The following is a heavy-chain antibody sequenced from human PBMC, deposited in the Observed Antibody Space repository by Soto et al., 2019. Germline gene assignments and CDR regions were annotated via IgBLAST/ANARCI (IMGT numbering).Heavy chain of an antibody. V-gene: IGHV3-9*01. Sequence: GGSLRLSCAASGFTFDDYAMHWVRQAPGKGLEWVSGISWNSGSIGYADSVKGRFTISRDNAKNSLYLQMNSLRAEDTALYYCAKEGNSGWYFDYWGQGTLVTVSS. D-gene: IGHD6-19*01. J-gene: IGHJ4*02. CDR1: GFTFDDYA. CDR2: ISWNSGSI. CDR3: AKEGNSGWYFDY.